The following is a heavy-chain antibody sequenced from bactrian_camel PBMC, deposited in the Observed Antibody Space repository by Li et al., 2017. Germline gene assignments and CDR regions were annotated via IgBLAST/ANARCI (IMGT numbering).Heavy chain of an antibody. CDR3: ALGGPNDGKTDFGY. V-gene: IGHV3S40*01. D-gene: IGHD5*01. CDR1: GFSVGSYA. J-gene: IGHJ6*01. CDR2: ITSGGGST. Sequence: QLVESGGGLVRPGGSLRLSCAASGFSVGSYAMHWVRQAPGKGLEWVSGITSGGGSTYYVDSVKGRFTIARDNAKNTVYLQLNSLATEDMAMYYCALGGPNDGKTDFGYWGQGTQVTVS.